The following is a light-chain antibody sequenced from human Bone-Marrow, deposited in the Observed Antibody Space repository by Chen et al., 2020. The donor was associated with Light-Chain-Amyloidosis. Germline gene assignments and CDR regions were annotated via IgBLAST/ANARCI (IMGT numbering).Light chain of an antibody. CDR2: EDD. CDR3: QSYQGSSQGV. Sequence: NFMLTQPHPVSESPGKTVIISCTRSSGSIATNYVQWYQQRPGSSPTTVSYEDDQRPSGVPDRFSGSIDRSSNSASLTISGLKTEDEADYYCQSYQGSSQGVFGGGTKLTVL. J-gene: IGLJ3*02. V-gene: IGLV6-57*01. CDR1: SGSIATNY.